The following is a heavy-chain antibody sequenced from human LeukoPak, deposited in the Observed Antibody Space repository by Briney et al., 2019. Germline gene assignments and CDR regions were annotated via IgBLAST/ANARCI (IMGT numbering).Heavy chain of an antibody. Sequence: ASVKVSCKVSGYTLTELSMHWVRPAPGKGLEWMGGFDPEDGETIYAQKFQGRVTMTEDTSTDTAYMELSSLRSEDTAVYYCATHLSIAVAVGFDYWGQGTLVTVSS. CDR2: FDPEDGET. J-gene: IGHJ4*02. D-gene: IGHD6-19*01. CDR1: GYTLTELS. V-gene: IGHV1-24*01. CDR3: ATHLSIAVAVGFDY.